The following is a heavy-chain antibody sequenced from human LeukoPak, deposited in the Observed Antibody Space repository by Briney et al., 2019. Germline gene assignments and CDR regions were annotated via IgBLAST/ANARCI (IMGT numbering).Heavy chain of an antibody. CDR1: GFTFDDYS. Sequence: GGCLRLSCAASGFTFDDYSMSWVRQAPGKGLEWVSGINWNGGSTGNADSVKGRFTISRDNAKNSLYLQMNSLRAEDTALYYCARDFGSGPVLGMDVWGQGTTVTVSS. J-gene: IGHJ6*02. V-gene: IGHV3-20*04. CDR2: INWNGGST. D-gene: IGHD3-3*01. CDR3: ARDFGSGPVLGMDV.